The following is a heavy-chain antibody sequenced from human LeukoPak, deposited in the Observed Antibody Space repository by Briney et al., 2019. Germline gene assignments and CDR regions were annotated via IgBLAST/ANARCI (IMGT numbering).Heavy chain of an antibody. V-gene: IGHV3-11*01. CDR1: GFTFSDYY. CDR2: ISSSGSTI. J-gene: IGHJ4*02. CDR3: AKERGGIAAAGRAPLDY. D-gene: IGHD6-13*01. Sequence: PGGSLRLSCAASGFTFSDYYMIWIRQAPGKGLEWVSYISSSGSTIYDADSVKGRFTISRDNAKNSLYLQMNSLRAEDTAVYYCAKERGGIAAAGRAPLDYWGQGTLVTVSS.